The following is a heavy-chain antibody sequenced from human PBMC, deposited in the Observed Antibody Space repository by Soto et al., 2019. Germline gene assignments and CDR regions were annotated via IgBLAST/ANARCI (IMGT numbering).Heavy chain of an antibody. CDR2: IYHSGST. CDR3: ASRPSGSGFDP. J-gene: IGHJ5*02. D-gene: IGHD1-26*01. CDR1: GGSISSGGYS. Sequence: QLQLQESGSGLVKPSQTLSLTCAVSGGSISSGGYSWIWIRQPPGKGLEWIGYIYHSGSTYYSPFLQSRVTISVDRSKNQFALKLSSVTAADTAVYYCASRPSGSGFDPWGQGTLVTVSS. V-gene: IGHV4-30-2*01.